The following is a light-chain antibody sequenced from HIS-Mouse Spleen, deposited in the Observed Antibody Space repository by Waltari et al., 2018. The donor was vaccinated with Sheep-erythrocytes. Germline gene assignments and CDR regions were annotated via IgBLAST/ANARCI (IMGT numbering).Light chain of an antibody. CDR2: GAS. J-gene: IGKJ3*01. CDR3: QQYGSSPFT. CDR1: QSVSSSY. Sequence: EIVLTQSPGTLSLSPGERATLSCRASQSVSSSYLAWYQQKPGQAPRPLIYGASSRATGIPDRVSGSGSGTDFTLTISRLEPEDFAVYYCQQYGSSPFTVGPGTKVDIK. V-gene: IGKV3-20*01.